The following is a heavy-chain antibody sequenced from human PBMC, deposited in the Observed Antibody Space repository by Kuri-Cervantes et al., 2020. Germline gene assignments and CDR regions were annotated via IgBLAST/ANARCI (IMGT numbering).Heavy chain of an antibody. Sequence: GGSLRLSCAASGFTFSSYGMHWVCQAPGKGLEWVAVIWYDGSNKYYADSVKGRFTISRDNSKNTLYLQMNSLRAEDTAVYYCAKDREQQLLSASDYWGQGTLVTVSS. CDR1: GFTFSSYG. V-gene: IGHV3-30*02. CDR2: IWYDGSNK. CDR3: AKDREQQLLSASDY. D-gene: IGHD6-13*01. J-gene: IGHJ4*02.